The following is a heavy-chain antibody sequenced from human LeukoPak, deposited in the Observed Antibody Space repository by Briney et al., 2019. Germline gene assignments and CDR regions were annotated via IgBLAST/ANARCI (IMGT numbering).Heavy chain of an antibody. CDR3: ARLGDSSSWSHLDY. CDR1: GGSISSYY. CDR2: IYYSGST. D-gene: IGHD6-13*01. V-gene: IGHV4-59*08. J-gene: IGHJ4*02. Sequence: PSETPSLTCTVSGGSISSYYWSWIRQPPGKGLEWIGYIYYSGSTNYNPSLKSRVTISVDTSKNQLSLKLSSVTAADTAVYYCARLGDSSSWSHLDYWGQGTLVTVSS.